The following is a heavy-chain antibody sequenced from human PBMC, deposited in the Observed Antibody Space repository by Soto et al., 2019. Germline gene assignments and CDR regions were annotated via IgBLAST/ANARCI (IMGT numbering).Heavy chain of an antibody. CDR2: IWYDGTNI. D-gene: IGHD6-13*01. J-gene: IGHJ4*02. CDR3: ARTNYRSSWLYDY. CDR1: GFTFSSYG. Sequence: SLRLSCAASGFTFSSYGMHWVRQAPGKGLEWVSVIWYDGTNIHYADSVRGRFTISRDNSKNTVYLQMNSLRAEDTAVYYCARTNYRSSWLYDYWGQATLVTVSS. V-gene: IGHV3-33*01.